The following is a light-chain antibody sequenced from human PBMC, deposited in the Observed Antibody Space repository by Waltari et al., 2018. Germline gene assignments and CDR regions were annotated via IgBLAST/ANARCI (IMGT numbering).Light chain of an antibody. CDR3: MSFAGNNFYV. J-gene: IGLJ1*01. V-gene: IGLV3-10*01. CDR2: EDT. CDR1: ALPTNY. Sequence: SYEVTQPPSVSVSPGQTARITCSGDALPTNYAYWYQKRSGQAPGLVIYEDTNRPSGIPARCSGSSSGTLATLTITGAQVEDEGDYYCMSFAGNNFYVFGTGTTVTVL.